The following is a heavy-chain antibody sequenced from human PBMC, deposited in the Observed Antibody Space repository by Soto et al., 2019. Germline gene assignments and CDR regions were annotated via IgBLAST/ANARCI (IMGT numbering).Heavy chain of an antibody. D-gene: IGHD5-18*01. J-gene: IGHJ4*02. CDR2: IIPIFATV. Sequence: QVQLVQSGSEVKKPGSSVKVSCKASGGSFSSNPISWVRQAPGQGLEWMAGIIPIFATVHYAQKFQGRVTITAGESTSTAYMELTSLRAEDTAVYCCARGGRGYSSAPRYYFDCWGQGTLVTVSS. V-gene: IGHV1-69*01. CDR3: ARGGRGYSSAPRYYFDC. CDR1: GGSFSSNP.